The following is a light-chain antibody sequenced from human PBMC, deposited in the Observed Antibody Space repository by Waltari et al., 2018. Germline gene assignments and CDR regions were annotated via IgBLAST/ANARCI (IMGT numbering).Light chain of an antibody. CDR3: LQHNSYPYS. J-gene: IGKJ2*03. V-gene: IGKV1-17*01. CDR1: QDISNY. Sequence: DIQMTQSPSSLSASVGDTVTITCRASQDISNYLNWFQQKPGKAPKLLIYAASTLQSGVPSRLIGSGSGTEFTLTLSSLHPEDFAAYYCLQHNSYPYSFGQGTKVEIK. CDR2: AAS.